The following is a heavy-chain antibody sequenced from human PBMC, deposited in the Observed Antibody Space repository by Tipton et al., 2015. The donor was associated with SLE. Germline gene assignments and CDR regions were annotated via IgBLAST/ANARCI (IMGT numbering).Heavy chain of an antibody. CDR3: ARDLVPNGHIDY. CDR1: GFSLSHYW. CDR2: INQDENVQ. Sequence: SLRLSCAASGFSLSHYWMTWVRQAPGKGLEWVANINQDENVQNYVDSVRGRFTISRDNTKNSLYLQMSSLRAEDTAVYYCARDLVPNGHIDYWGQGTLVTVSS. V-gene: IGHV3-7*01. D-gene: IGHD2-8*01. J-gene: IGHJ4*02.